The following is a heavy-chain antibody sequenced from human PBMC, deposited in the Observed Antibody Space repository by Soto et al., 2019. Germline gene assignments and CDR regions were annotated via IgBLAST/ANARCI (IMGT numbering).Heavy chain of an antibody. Sequence: GGSLRLSCAASGFTFSSYGMHWVRQAPGKGLEWVAVIWYDGSNKYYADSVKGRFTISRDNSKNTLYLQMNSLRAEDTAVYYCARDVMGYCSGGSCSLYGMDVWGQGTTVTVSS. CDR3: ARDVMGYCSGGSCSLYGMDV. CDR1: GFTFSSYG. D-gene: IGHD2-15*01. V-gene: IGHV3-33*01. CDR2: IWYDGSNK. J-gene: IGHJ6*02.